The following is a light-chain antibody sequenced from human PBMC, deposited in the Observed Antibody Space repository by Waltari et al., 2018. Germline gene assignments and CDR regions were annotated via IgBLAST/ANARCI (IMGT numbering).Light chain of an antibody. Sequence: SALTQPASVSESPGQSITISCTGTTSDVGGYNYVSWYQQHPGKAPKLMIYDVTNRPSVVSTRFSGSKSGTTASLTISGLQAEDEADYYCSSFTSSSTWVFGGGTKLTVL. CDR2: DVT. V-gene: IGLV2-14*03. CDR3: SSFTSSSTWV. CDR1: TSDVGGYNY. J-gene: IGLJ3*02.